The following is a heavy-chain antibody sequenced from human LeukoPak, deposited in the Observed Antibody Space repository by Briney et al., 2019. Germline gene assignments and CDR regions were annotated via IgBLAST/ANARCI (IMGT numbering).Heavy chain of an antibody. CDR1: GFTSSTYG. D-gene: IGHD3-9*01. CDR2: ISYDGSNK. CDR3: AKAPKQIFRLRDAFDI. J-gene: IGHJ3*02. V-gene: IGHV3-30*18. Sequence: GGPLGSPWAAFGFTSSTYGWHGVRRPPARGRGGGAVISYDGSNKYYADSVKGRFTISRDNSKNTLYLQMNSLRAEDTAVYYCAKAPKQIFRLRDAFDIWGQGTMVTVSS.